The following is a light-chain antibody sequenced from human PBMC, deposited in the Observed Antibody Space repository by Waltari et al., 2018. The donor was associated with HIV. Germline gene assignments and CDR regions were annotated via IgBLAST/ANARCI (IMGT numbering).Light chain of an antibody. CDR3: SSYTTSSSLL. V-gene: IGLV2-14*01. CDR2: EVS. CDR1: SSDVGGYSY. J-gene: IGLJ2*01. Sequence: QSALTQPASVSGSPGQSITISCTGTSSDVGGYSYVSWYQQHPGKAPKLMIYEVSNRPSGVSNRFSGSKSGNTASLTISGLQAEDEADYYCSSYTTSSSLLCGGGTKLTVL.